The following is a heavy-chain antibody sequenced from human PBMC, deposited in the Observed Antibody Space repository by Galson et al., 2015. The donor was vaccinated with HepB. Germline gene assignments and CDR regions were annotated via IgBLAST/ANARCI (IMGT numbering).Heavy chain of an antibody. J-gene: IGHJ4*02. D-gene: IGHD6-19*01. V-gene: IGHV4-4*02. CDR3: ARVNWSRGLPNVAVSGTFGSLDY. CDR1: GDSVSSSHW. Sequence: TLSLTCVVSGDSVSSSHWWSWVRQPPGRGLEWIGEINQGGSTGYNPSLKSRVTMSLDKSKNQFSLDLGSVAAADTALYYCARVNWSRGLPNVAVSGTFGSLDYWGPGILVTVSS. CDR2: INQGGST.